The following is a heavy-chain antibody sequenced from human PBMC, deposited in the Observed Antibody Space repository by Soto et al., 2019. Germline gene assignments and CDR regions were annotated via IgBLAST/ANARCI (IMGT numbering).Heavy chain of an antibody. CDR1: GDSVTSHY. Sequence: SETLSLTCSFSGDSVTSHYLTWIRQPPGKGLEWIGNMHYTGFSHYNPSLKSRLTISLDTSKNQFSLKLSSVTVADTAGYYCARGNIVGSSFDYWGQGTLVTVSS. CDR3: ARGNIVGSSFDY. J-gene: IGHJ4*02. D-gene: IGHD1-26*01. CDR2: MHYTGFS. V-gene: IGHV4-59*02.